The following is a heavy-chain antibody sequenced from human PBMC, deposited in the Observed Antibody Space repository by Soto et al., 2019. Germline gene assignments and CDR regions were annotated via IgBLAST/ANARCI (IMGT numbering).Heavy chain of an antibody. Sequence: QVTLKESGPVLVKPTETLTLTCTVSGFSLSNARMGVSWIRQPPGKALEWLAHIFSNDEKSYSTYLKSRLTLSKDTSKSQVVPTMTNLAPVETAPYYCARIGFMQLDGMDVWGQGTKVTVSS. CDR2: IFSNDEK. D-gene: IGHD6-6*01. V-gene: IGHV2-26*01. J-gene: IGHJ6*02. CDR3: ARIGFMQLDGMDV. CDR1: GFSLSNARMG.